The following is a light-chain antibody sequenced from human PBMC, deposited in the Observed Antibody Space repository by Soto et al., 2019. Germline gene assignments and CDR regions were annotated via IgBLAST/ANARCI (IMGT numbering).Light chain of an antibody. V-gene: IGLV1-40*01. CDR1: SSNIGAGYD. CDR3: QSYDSSLTGPKVL. CDR2: GNS. Sequence: QSVLTQPPSVSGAPGQRVTISCTGSSSNIGAGYDVHWYQQFPGTAPKLLIYGNSNRPSGVPARFSGSRSGSSASLAITGLQAEDEADYYCQSYDSSLTGPKVLFGGGTKLTVL. J-gene: IGLJ2*01.